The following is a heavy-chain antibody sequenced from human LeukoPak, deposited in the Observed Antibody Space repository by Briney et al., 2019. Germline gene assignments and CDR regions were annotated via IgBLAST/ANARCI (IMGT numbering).Heavy chain of an antibody. CDR3: STGDH. CDR1: GFIFSNAC. CDR2: IRSKTDDGTT. J-gene: IGHJ1*01. Sequence: GGSLTLSCAASGFIFSNACMSWVRQAPGKGLEWVGRIRSKTDDGTTDYAAPVKGSFTISRDDSKNTLYLEMNSLKTEDTAMFYCSTGDHWAQGTLVTVSS. V-gene: IGHV3-15*01.